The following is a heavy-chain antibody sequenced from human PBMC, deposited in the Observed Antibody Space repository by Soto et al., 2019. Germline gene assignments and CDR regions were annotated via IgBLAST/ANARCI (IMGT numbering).Heavy chain of an antibody. CDR3: ARVTLKAGNWFDP. J-gene: IGHJ5*02. V-gene: IGHV1-2*02. Sequence: ASVKVSCKASGYTFTDYFIHWVRQAPGQGFEWMGWINPKSRGTTYAQKFQGRVTMTRDTSNSTAYMELRGLRSDDTAIYYCARVTLKAGNWFDPWGQGTLVTVSS. CDR2: INPKSRGT. CDR1: GYTFTDYF.